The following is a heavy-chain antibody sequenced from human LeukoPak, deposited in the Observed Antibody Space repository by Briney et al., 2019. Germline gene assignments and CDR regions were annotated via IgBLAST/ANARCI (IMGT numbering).Heavy chain of an antibody. CDR3: ARGPLRPLHAFDI. J-gene: IGHJ3*02. CDR1: GGSFSGYY. D-gene: IGHD3-16*01. CDR2: INHSGST. V-gene: IGHV4-34*01. Sequence: SETLSLTCAVYGGSFSGYYWSWIRQHPGKGLEWIGEINHSGSTNYNPSLKSRVTISIDTSKNQFSLKLSSVTAADTAVYYCARGPLRPLHAFDIWGHGTMVTVSS.